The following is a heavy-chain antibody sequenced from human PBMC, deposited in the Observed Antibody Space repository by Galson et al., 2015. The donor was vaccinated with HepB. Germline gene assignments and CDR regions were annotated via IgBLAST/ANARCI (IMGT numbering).Heavy chain of an antibody. V-gene: IGHV1-8*01. CDR1: GYTFASYD. J-gene: IGHJ5*02. CDR2: MNPNSGNT. CDR3: ARVYYDFWSGYYFARPLPARWFDP. Sequence: SVKVSCKASGYTFASYDINWVRQATGQGLEWMGWMNPNSGNTGYAQKFQGRVTMTRNTSISTAYMELSSLRSEDTAVYYCARVYYDFWSGYYFARPLPARWFDPWGQGTLVTVSS. D-gene: IGHD3-3*01.